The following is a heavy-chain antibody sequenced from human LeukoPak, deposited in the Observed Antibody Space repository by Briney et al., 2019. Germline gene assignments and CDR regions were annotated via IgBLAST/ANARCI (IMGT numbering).Heavy chain of an antibody. D-gene: IGHD1-26*01. CDR2: IIPIFGTA. CDR3: ARDGRYYYAFDI. J-gene: IGHJ3*02. Sequence: ASVKVSCKASGGTFSSYAISWVRQAPGQGLEWMGGIIPIFGTANYAQKFQGRVTITADESTSTAYMELSSLRSEDTAVYYCARDGRYYYAFDIWGQGTMVTVSS. CDR1: GGTFSSYA. V-gene: IGHV1-69*13.